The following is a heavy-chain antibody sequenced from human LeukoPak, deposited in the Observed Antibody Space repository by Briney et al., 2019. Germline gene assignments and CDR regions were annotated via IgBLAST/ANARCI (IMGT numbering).Heavy chain of an antibody. CDR1: GFIFSNDA. CDR3: ARGSLNLIVVVPAAYDY. CDR2: IYHSGST. V-gene: IGHV4-4*02. J-gene: IGHJ4*02. Sequence: GSLRLSCAASGFIFSNDAMSWVRQPPGKGLEWIGEIYHSGSTNYNPSLKSRVTISVDTSKNQFSLKLSSVTAADTAVYYCARGSLNLIVVVPAAYDYWGQGTLVTVSS. D-gene: IGHD2-2*01.